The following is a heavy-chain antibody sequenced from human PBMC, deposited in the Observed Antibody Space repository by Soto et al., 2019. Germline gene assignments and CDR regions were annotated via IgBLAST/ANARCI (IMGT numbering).Heavy chain of an antibody. CDR1: GGSISSGGYY. Sequence: SETLSLTCTVSGGSISSGGYYWSWIRQHPGKGLEWIGYIYYSGSTYYNPSLKSRVTISVDTSKNQFSLKLSSVTAADTAVYYCARYRTSAQGIDYWGQGTLVTVSS. D-gene: IGHD1-7*01. CDR2: IYYSGST. J-gene: IGHJ4*02. CDR3: ARYRTSAQGIDY. V-gene: IGHV4-31*03.